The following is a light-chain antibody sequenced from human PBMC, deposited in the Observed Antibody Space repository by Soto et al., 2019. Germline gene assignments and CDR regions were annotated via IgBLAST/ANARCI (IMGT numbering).Light chain of an antibody. CDR2: KVS. J-gene: IGLJ2*01. V-gene: IGLV2-14*01. CDR1: SSDVGGYNY. Sequence: QSVLTQPASVSGSPGQSITISCTGSSSDVGGYNYVSWYQQHPGKAPKLIIYKVSNRPSGVSNRFSGSKSGNTASLTISGLQAEDEADYYCCSFTSSSTLVFGGGTKLTVL. CDR3: CSFTSSSTLV.